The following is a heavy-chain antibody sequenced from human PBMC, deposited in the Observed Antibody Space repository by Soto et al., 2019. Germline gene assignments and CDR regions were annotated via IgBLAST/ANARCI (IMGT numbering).Heavy chain of an antibody. Sequence: EMQIVESGGDLVQPGGSLKLSCAVSGFTFSVSAMHWVRQASGKGLEWIGRIRSKTNNYATSYAASVKGRFTISRDDSKNTAYLRMDSLRTEDTAVYFCTRHTLIAAPGTFGMGVWGQGTTVTVSS. CDR2: IRSKTNNYAT. V-gene: IGHV3-73*01. CDR1: GFTFSVSA. CDR3: TRHTLIAAPGTFGMGV. J-gene: IGHJ6*02. D-gene: IGHD6-13*01.